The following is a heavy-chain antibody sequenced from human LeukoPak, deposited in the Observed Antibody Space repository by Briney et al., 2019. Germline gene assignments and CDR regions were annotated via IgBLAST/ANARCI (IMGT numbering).Heavy chain of an antibody. CDR2: ISGSGGST. D-gene: IGHD5-18*01. CDR1: GFTFNIYA. Sequence: PGGSLRLSCAASGFTFNIYAMSWVRLAPGKELDWVSAISGSGGSTYYADSVKGRFTISRDNSKNTLYLQMNSLRAEDTAVYYCAKGTAMAIDAFDIWGQGTMVTVSS. V-gene: IGHV3-23*01. CDR3: AKGTAMAIDAFDI. J-gene: IGHJ3*02.